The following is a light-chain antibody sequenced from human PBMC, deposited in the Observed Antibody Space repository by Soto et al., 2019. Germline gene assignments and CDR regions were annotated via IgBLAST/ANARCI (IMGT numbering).Light chain of an antibody. J-gene: IGKJ4*01. CDR1: QGISSY. Sequence: DIQLTQSPSFLSASVGDRVTITCRASQGISSYLAWYQQKPGKAPKLLIYAASTLQSGVPSRFSGSGSGTAFNLTISSLQPEDFATYDCQQLNSYPLTFGGGTKVEIK. CDR3: QQLNSYPLT. V-gene: IGKV1-9*01. CDR2: AAS.